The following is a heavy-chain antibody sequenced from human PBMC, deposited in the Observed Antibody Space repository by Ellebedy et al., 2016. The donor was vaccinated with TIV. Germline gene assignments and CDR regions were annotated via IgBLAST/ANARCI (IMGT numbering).Heavy chain of an antibody. D-gene: IGHD3-16*01. Sequence: PGGPLRLSCSASGFTFSSYAMHWVRQAPGKGLEYISAIVSNGDSTYYANSVKGRFTISRDNSKNTLYLQMSSLRPEDTAVYYCVKAWGDWGQGTLVTVSS. CDR3: VKAWGD. J-gene: IGHJ4*02. CDR1: GFTFSSYA. V-gene: IGHV3-64D*06. CDR2: IVSNGDST.